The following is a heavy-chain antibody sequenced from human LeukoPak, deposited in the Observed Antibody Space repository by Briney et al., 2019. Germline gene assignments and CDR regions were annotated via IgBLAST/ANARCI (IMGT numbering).Heavy chain of an antibody. V-gene: IGHV1-69*13. CDR1: GYTFTSYG. J-gene: IGHJ2*01. Sequence: SVKVSCKASGYTFTSYGISWVRQAPGQGLEWMGGIIPIFGTANYAQKFQGRVTITADESTSTAYMELSSLRSEDTAVYYCARVYQLEAGRYFDLWGRGTLVTVSS. CDR3: ARVYQLEAGRYFDL. D-gene: IGHD6-6*01. CDR2: IIPIFGTA.